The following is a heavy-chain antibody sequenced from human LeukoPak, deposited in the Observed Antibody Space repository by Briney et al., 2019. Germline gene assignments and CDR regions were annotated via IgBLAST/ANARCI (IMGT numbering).Heavy chain of an antibody. CDR1: GFTFSSYA. Sequence: PGGSLRLSCAASGFTFSSYAMHWVRQALGKGLEWVAVISYDGSNKYYADSVKGRFTISRDNSKNTLYLQMNSLRAEDTAVYYCARGPGRYCSGGSCFNWFDPWGQGTLVTVSS. CDR3: ARGPGRYCSGGSCFNWFDP. J-gene: IGHJ5*02. CDR2: ISYDGSNK. V-gene: IGHV3-30-3*01. D-gene: IGHD2-15*01.